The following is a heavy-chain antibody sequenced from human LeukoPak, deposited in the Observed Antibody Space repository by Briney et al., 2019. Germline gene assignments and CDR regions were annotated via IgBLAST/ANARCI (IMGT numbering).Heavy chain of an antibody. V-gene: IGHV1-18*01. Sequence: GASVKVSCKASGYTFTSYCIRWVRQAPGQGLEWMGWINAYNGNTNYVQKLQGRVTMTIDTSTSTVYMELRSLRSDDTAVYHCARDRATGALDYWGQGTLVTVSS. CDR1: GYTFTSYC. CDR3: ARDRATGALDY. CDR2: INAYNGNT. D-gene: IGHD4-17*01. J-gene: IGHJ4*02.